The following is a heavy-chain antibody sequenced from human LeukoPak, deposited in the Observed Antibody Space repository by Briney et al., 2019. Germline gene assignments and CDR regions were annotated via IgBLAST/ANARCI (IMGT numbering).Heavy chain of an antibody. CDR2: ISYDGSNK. D-gene: IGHD2-21*02. V-gene: IGHV3-30-3*01. CDR3: ARGLTQIPRLATGLGH. J-gene: IGHJ4*02. CDR1: GFTFSSYA. Sequence: SGGSLRLSCAASGFTFSSYAMHWVRQAPGKGLEWVAVISYDGSNKYYADSVKGRFTISRDNSKNTLYLEMNSLRAEDTAVYYCARGLTQIPRLATGLGHWGQGTLVTVSS.